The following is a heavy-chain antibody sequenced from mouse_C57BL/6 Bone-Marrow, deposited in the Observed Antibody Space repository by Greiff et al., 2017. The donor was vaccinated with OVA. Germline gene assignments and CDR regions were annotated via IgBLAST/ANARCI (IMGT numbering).Heavy chain of an antibody. CDR1: GYTFTSYW. J-gene: IGHJ1*03. V-gene: IGHV1-64*01. CDR3: AKGDYAPGNFDV. CDR2: IHPNSGST. D-gene: IGHD1-1*02. Sequence: VQLQQPGAELVKPGASVKLSCKASGYTFTSYWMHWVKQRPGQGLEWIGMIHPNSGSTNYNEKFKSKATLTVDKSSSTAYMQLSSLTTKDTAVYYGAKGDYAPGNFDVWGTGTTVTVSS.